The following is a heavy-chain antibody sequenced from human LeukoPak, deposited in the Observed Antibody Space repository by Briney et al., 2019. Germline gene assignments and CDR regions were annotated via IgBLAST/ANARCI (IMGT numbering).Heavy chain of an antibody. CDR2: IIPIFGTA. CDR1: GGTFSSYA. J-gene: IGHJ4*02. Sequence: EASVKVSCKASGGTFSSYAISWVRQAPGQGLEWMGGIIPIFGTANYAQKFQGRVTITADESTSTAYMELSSLRSEDTAVYYCASNRYYYDSSGTDPYYFDYWGQGTLVTVSS. D-gene: IGHD3-22*01. V-gene: IGHV1-69*13. CDR3: ASNRYYYDSSGTDPYYFDY.